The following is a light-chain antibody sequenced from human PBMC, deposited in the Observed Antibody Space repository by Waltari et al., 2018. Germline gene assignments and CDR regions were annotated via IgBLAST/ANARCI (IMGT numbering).Light chain of an antibody. J-gene: IGKJ1*01. CDR1: QRVGRY. V-gene: IGKV3-20*01. CDR2: DAS. CDR3: EMYVRLPAT. Sequence: SGRAMQRVGRYLAWYQRNPGQAARLLIYDASRRATGVPNSFSGSGSGTDFSLTISRLEPEDFAVYDCEMYVRLPATFGQGTKVDIK.